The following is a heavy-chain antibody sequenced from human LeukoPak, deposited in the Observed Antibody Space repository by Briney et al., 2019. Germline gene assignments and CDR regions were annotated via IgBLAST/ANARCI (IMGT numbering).Heavy chain of an antibody. J-gene: IGHJ3*02. V-gene: IGHV3-23*01. Sequence: GGSLRLSCAASGFTFSSYAMSWVRQAPGKGLEWVSAISGSGGSTYYADSVKDRFTISRDNSKNTLYLQMNSLRAEDTAVYYCAKGAGDYGDYAVTFDIWGQGTMVTVSS. CDR3: AKGAGDYGDYAVTFDI. CDR1: GFTFSSYA. CDR2: ISGSGGST. D-gene: IGHD4-17*01.